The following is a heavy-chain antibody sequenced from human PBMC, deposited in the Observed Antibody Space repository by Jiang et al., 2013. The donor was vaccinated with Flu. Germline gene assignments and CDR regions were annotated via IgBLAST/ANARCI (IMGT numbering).Heavy chain of an antibody. CDR3: AMVPHDDKGSGGRMDV. Sequence: GPGLVKPSETLSLTCTVSGGSISSYYWSWIRQPPGKGLEWIGYIYYSGSTNYNPSLKSRVTISVDTSKNQFSLKLSSVTAADTAVYYCAMVPHDDKGSGGRMDVWGQGTTVTVSS. V-gene: IGHV4-59*01. D-gene: IGHD3-10*01. CDR1: GGSISSYY. CDR2: IYYSGST. J-gene: IGHJ6*02.